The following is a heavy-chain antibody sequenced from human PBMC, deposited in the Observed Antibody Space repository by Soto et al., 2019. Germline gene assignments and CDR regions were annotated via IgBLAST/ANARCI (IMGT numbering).Heavy chain of an antibody. Sequence: QVQLVQSGAEVKKPGSSVKVSCKTSGGSFSSYTINWVRQAPGQGLEWMGRIIPIIGAPNYAQKFQGRVTITADTSTSTAYMELSSLSFENTAVYSCARDLGDPLAATRAAWVYWGQGTLVTVSS. V-gene: IGHV1-69*08. J-gene: IGHJ4*02. CDR2: IIPIIGAP. CDR1: GGSFSSYT. CDR3: ARDLGDPLAATRAAWVY. D-gene: IGHD2-15*01.